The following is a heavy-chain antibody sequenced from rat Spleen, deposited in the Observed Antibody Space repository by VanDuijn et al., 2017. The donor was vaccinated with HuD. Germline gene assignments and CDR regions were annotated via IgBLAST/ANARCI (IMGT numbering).Heavy chain of an antibody. CDR1: GFTFSDYN. J-gene: IGHJ3*01. V-gene: IGHV5-7*01. CDR3: TEGTGGYGRYWFAY. D-gene: IGHD1-11*01. CDR2: IIYDGSST. Sequence: EVQLVESGGGLVQPGRSLKLSCAASGFTFSDYNMAWVRQAPKEGLEWVATIIYDGSSTYYRDSVKGRYTISRDNAKSTLYLQMDSLRSEDTATYYCTEGTGGYGRYWFAYWGQGTLVTVSS.